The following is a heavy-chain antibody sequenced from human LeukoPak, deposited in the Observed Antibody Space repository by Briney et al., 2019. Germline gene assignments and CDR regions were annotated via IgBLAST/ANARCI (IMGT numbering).Heavy chain of an antibody. CDR3: ARVRTTVTLDY. D-gene: IGHD4-17*01. Sequence: PSETLSLTCAGYGGSFSGYYWSWIRQPPGKGLEWIGEINHSGSTNYNPSLKCRVTISVDTSKNQFSLKLSSVTAADTAVYYCARVRTTVTLDYWGQGTLVTVSS. V-gene: IGHV4-34*01. CDR1: GGSFSGYY. J-gene: IGHJ4*02. CDR2: INHSGST.